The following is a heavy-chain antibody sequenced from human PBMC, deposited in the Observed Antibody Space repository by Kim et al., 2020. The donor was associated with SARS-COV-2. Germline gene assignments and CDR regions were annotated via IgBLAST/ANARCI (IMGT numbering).Heavy chain of an antibody. CDR1: GGSISSSSYY. V-gene: IGHV4-39*01. Sequence: SETLSLTCTVSGGSISSSSYYWGWIRQPPGKGLEWIGSTYYSGSTYYNPSLKSRVTISVDTSKNQFSLKLSSVTAADTAVYYCARHGDLTMIVVVIDAFEIWGQGKMVTVSS. CDR3: ARHGDLTMIVVVIDAFEI. J-gene: IGHJ3*02. D-gene: IGHD3-22*01. CDR2: TYYSGST.